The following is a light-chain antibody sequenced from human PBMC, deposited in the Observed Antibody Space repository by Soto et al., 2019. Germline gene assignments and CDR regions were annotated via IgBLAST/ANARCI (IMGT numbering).Light chain of an antibody. V-gene: IGLV2-14*01. Sequence: QSALTQPASVSGSPGQSITISCTGTSSDVGGYDYVSWYRQHPGKAAKLMIYDVSNRPSGGANRFSGSKSGNTASLTISGLQAEEEADYYSSSYPSSSCVFGTGKKVTV. CDR2: DVS. CDR3: SSYPSSSCV. J-gene: IGLJ1*01. CDR1: SSDVGGYDY.